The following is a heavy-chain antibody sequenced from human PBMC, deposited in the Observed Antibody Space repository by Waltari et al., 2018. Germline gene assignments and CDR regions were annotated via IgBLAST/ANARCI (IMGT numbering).Heavy chain of an antibody. CDR3: VRHQSVAGKAWFDP. CDR2: ISGSGSST. Sequence: DVQLLVSGGGLVQPGGSLRLSCAASGLPFNKIALSWVRQAPGKGLEWISAISGSGSSTYYADSVKGRFTISRDNLKNTINVQMDSLRVEDTAAYYCVRHQSVAGKAWFDPWGQGTLVSVSP. V-gene: IGHV3-23*01. CDR1: GLPFNKIA. D-gene: IGHD6-19*01. J-gene: IGHJ5*02.